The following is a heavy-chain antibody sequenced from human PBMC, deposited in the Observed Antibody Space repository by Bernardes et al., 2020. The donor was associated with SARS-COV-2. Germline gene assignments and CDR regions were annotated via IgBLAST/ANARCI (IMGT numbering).Heavy chain of an antibody. CDR3: ARDLGVATILTTFGGMDV. CDR2: ISSSSSYI. V-gene: IGHV3-21*01. J-gene: IGHJ6*02. Sequence: SLRLSCAASGFTFSSYSMNWVRQAPGKGLEWVSSISSSSSYIFYADSVKGRFTISRDNAKNSLYLQMNSLRAEDTAVYYCARDLGVATILTTFGGMDVWGQGTTVTVSS. CDR1: GFTFSSYS. D-gene: IGHD5-12*01.